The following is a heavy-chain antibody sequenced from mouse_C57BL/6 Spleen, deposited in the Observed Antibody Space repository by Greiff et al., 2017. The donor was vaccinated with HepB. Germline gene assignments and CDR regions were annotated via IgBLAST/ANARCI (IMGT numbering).Heavy chain of an antibody. CDR1: GYTFTSYW. J-gene: IGHJ4*01. V-gene: IGHV1-55*01. CDR3: ARMSDYDYAMDY. Sequence: QVQLQQPGAELVKPGASVKMSCKASGYTFTSYWITWVKQRPGQGLEWIGDIYPGSGSTNYNEKVKSKATLTVDTSSSTAYMQLSSLTSEDSAVYYWARMSDYDYAMDYWGQGTSVTVSS. D-gene: IGHD2-4*01. CDR2: IYPGSGST.